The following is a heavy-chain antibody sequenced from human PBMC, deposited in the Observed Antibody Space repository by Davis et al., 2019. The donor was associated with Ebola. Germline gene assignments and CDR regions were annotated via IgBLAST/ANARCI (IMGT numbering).Heavy chain of an antibody. V-gene: IGHV3-30*18. CDR2: ISYDGSDK. CDR3: AKVSGSFGY. Sequence: GESLKISCAASGFSFSSYGMPWVRQAPGKGLEWVAVISYDGSDKYYADSVKGRFTISRDNSRDTLYLQMNSLRAEDTAVYYCAKVSGSFGYWGQGTLVTVSS. D-gene: IGHD3-10*01. J-gene: IGHJ4*02. CDR1: GFSFSSYG.